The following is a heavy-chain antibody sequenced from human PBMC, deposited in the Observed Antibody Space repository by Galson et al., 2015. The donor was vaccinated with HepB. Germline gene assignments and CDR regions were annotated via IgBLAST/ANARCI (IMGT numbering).Heavy chain of an antibody. CDR3: ARATLRWFDP. CDR2: ISDSGTTT. CDR1: GFAFSDYS. D-gene: IGHD3-16*01. V-gene: IGHV3-11*01. Sequence: SLRLSCAATGFAFSDYSMTWIRQAPGKGLEWLSYISDSGTTTFYADSVRGRFTISRDNAKNSLYLQMNSLRAEDTAVYYCARATLRWFDPWGQGNLVTVSS. J-gene: IGHJ5*02.